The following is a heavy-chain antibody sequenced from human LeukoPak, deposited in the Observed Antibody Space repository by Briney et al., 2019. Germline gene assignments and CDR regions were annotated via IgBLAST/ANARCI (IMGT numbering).Heavy chain of an antibody. V-gene: IGHV4-34*01. CDR2: INHSGST. CDR1: GGSFSGYY. J-gene: IGHJ4*01. D-gene: IGHD6-13*01. CDR3: ARGRTGYHPLH. Sequence: PSETLSLTCAVYGGSFSGYYWSWIRQPPGKGLEWIGEINHSGSTNYNPSLKSRVTISVDTSKNQFSLKLSSVTAADTAVYYCARGRTGYHPLHWGQEPWSPSPQ.